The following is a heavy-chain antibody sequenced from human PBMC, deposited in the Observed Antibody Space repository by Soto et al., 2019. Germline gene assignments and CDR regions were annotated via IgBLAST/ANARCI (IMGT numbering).Heavy chain of an antibody. CDR3: TCGIRGGLVP. CDR1: GLTLSNYD. CDR2: RARDGVRT. Sequence: HLVESGGGVVQPGMSLRLSCAASGLTLSNYDMHWVRQAPGKGPEWLAVRARDGVRTYYVASVKGRFTSSRDSFKNTLCLEMSKLRPEDTALYYCTCGIRGGLVPWGQGTLVTVSS. J-gene: IGHJ5*02. V-gene: IGHV3-30-3*01. D-gene: IGHD1-1*01.